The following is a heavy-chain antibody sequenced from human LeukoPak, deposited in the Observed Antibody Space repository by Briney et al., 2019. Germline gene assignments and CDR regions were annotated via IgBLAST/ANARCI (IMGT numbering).Heavy chain of an antibody. CDR2: ISAYNGNT. D-gene: IGHD3-3*01. Sequence: ASVNVSCKASGYTFTRFGIRWVRQAPGQGLAWMGWISAYNGNTNYAQKLQGRVTMTTDTSTSTAYMELRSLRSDDTAVYYCARDLGLRGGVVTSSYYYYYYGMDVWGQGTTVTVSS. CDR3: ARDLGLRGGVVTSSYYYYYYGMDV. J-gene: IGHJ6*02. V-gene: IGHV1-18*01. CDR1: GYTFTRFG.